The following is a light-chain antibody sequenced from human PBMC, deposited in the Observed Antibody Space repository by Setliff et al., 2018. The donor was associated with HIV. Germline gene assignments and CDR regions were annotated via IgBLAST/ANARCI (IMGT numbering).Light chain of an antibody. V-gene: IGLV2-11*01. J-gene: IGLJ1*01. Sequence: QSALAQPRSVSGSPGQSVTISCTGTSSDVGGYDFVSWYQQHPDKAPRLIVYDVSGWPSGVPDRFPGSKSGNTASLTISGLQAEDEADYYCCSYAGSYTFVFGTGTKVTVL. CDR2: DVS. CDR3: CSYAGSYTFV. CDR1: SSDVGGYDF.